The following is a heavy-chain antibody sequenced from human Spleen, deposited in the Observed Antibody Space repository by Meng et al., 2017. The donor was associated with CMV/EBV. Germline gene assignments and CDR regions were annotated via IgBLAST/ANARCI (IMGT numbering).Heavy chain of an antibody. J-gene: IGHJ6*02. V-gene: IGHV3-49*04. CDR3: TSRVGATHHYYGMDV. Sequence: GGSLRLSCAASGFIVGDNYMSWVRQAPGKGLEWVGFIRSKTYGGTKEYAASVKGRFTISRDDSKNIAYLQMNSLETEDTAVYYCTSRVGATHHYYGMDVWGQGTTVTVSS. D-gene: IGHD1-26*01. CDR1: GFIVGDNY. CDR2: IRSKTYGGTK.